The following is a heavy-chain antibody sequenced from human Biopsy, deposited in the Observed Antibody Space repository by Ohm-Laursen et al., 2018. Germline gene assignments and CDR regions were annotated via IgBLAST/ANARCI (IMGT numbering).Heavy chain of an antibody. Sequence: GTLSLTCTVSGGSISSSTTYYWAWLRQPPGKGLEWIGSIYNTETTFYNPSLKGRVTISVDTSTNQFSLTVSSVTAADTALYFCARHPTGFWFDPWGHGTLVTVSS. J-gene: IGHJ5*02. V-gene: IGHV4-39*01. CDR2: IYNTETT. CDR3: ARHPTGFWFDP. CDR1: GGSISSSTTYY.